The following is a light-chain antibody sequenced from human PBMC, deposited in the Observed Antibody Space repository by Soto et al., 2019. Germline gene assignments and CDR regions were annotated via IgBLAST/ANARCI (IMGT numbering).Light chain of an antibody. CDR3: SSYARSSTLV. CDR1: SSDIGDYNY. J-gene: IGLJ2*01. V-gene: IGLV2-14*01. Sequence: QLVLTQPASVSGSPGQSITISCSGTSSDIGDYNYVSWYQQHPGKVPKLIIYEVSHRPSGVSHRFSGSKSGNTASLTISGLQGEDEADYYCSSYARSSTLVFGGGTKLTVL. CDR2: EVS.